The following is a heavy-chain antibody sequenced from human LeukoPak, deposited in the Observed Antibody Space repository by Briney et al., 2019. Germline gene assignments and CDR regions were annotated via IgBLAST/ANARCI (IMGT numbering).Heavy chain of an antibody. CDR1: GFTFSSYA. CDR2: ISGSGGST. D-gene: IGHD5-12*01. J-gene: IGHJ4*02. Sequence: GGSLRLSCAASGFTFSSYAMSWVHQAPGKGLEWVSAISGSGGSTYYADSVKGRFTISRDNSKNTLYLQMNSLRAEDTAVYYCAKDDGYSGYDSGDYWGQGTLVTVSS. CDR3: AKDDGYSGYDSGDY. V-gene: IGHV3-23*01.